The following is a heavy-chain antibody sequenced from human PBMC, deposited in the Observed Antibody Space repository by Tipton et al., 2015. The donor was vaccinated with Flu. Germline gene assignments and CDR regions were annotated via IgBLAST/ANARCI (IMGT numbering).Heavy chain of an antibody. CDR1: GFSVRNNW. Sequence: GSLRLSCAASGFSVRNNWMHWVRQAPGKGLVWVSRMNEDGRRTDYADSVRGRFTIFKDNAKNTLYLQMTSLRVGDTAVYYCSRDFGGPNDQWGQGTLVTVSS. V-gene: IGHV3-74*01. CDR3: SRDFGGPNDQ. J-gene: IGHJ4*02. D-gene: IGHD3-10*01. CDR2: MNEDGRRT.